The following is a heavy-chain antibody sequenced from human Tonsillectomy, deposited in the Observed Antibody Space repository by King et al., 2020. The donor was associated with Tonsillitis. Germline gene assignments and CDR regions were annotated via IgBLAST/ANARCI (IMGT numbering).Heavy chain of an antibody. V-gene: IGHV4-59*01. CDR3: ARGGGAMDV. Sequence: QLQESGPGLVKPSETLSLTCTVSGDSISSFYWSWTRQPPGKGLEWIGYIYYSGSTKYNPSLKSRVTISVDTSKNQFSLKLSSVTAAYTAVYYCARGGGAMDVWGKGTTVTVSS. CDR1: GDSISSFY. J-gene: IGHJ6*04. CDR2: IYYSGST. D-gene: IGHD2-15*01.